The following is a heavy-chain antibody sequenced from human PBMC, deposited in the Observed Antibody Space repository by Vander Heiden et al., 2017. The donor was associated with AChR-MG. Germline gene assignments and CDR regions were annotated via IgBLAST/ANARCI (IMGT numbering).Heavy chain of an antibody. D-gene: IGHD5-12*01. CDR3: ARGGVGDGYNFFDY. J-gene: IGHJ4*02. CDR1: GFTFSSYG. V-gene: IGHV3-33*01. CDR2: IWYDGSNK. Sequence: QVQLVESGGGVVQPGRSLRLPCAASGFTFSSYGMHWVRQAPGKGLEWVAVIWYDGSNKYYADSVKGRFTISRDNSKNTLYLQMNSLRAEDTAVYYCARGGVGDGYNFFDYWGQGTLVTVSS.